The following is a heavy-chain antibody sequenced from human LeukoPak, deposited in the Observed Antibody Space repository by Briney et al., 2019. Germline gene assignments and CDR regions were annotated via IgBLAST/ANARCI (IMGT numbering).Heavy chain of an antibody. V-gene: IGHV1-18*01. CDR2: ISAYNGNT. Sequence: GASVKVSCKASGYTFTNYDINWVRQAPGQGLEWMGWISAYNGNTNYAQKLQGRVTMTTDTSTSTAYMELRSLRSDDTAVYYCATRYFSGGSCLDYWGQGTLVTVSS. CDR1: GYTFTNYD. D-gene: IGHD2-15*01. J-gene: IGHJ4*02. CDR3: ATRYFSGGSCLDY.